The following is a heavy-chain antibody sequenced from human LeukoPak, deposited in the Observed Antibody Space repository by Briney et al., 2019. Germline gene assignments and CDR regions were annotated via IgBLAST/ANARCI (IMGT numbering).Heavy chain of an antibody. CDR3: ARVGGYSYGYSPYYFDY. CDR2: IYYSGST. J-gene: IGHJ4*02. Sequence: SETLSLTCTVSGGSISSSSYYWGWIRQPPGKGLEWIGSIYYSGSTYYNPSLKSRVTISVDTSKNQFSLKLSSVTAADTAVYYCARVGGYSYGYSPYYFDYWGQGTLVTVSS. CDR1: GGSISSSSYY. D-gene: IGHD5-18*01. V-gene: IGHV4-39*07.